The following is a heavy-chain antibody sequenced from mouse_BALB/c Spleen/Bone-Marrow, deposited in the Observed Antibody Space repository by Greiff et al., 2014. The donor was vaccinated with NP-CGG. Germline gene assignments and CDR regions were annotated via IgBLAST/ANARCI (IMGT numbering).Heavy chain of an antibody. Sequence: VQLQQPGSELVKPGASMNISCKASGYSFTGYTMNWVKQSHGKNLEWIGLINPDNGDTSCNQKFKGKATLTIDKSSSTAYMELLSLTSEDSAVYYCARYYRYDFDYWGQGTTLTVSS. CDR3: ARYYRYDFDY. D-gene: IGHD2-14*01. CDR1: GYSFTGYT. V-gene: IGHV1-18*01. J-gene: IGHJ2*01. CDR2: INPDNGDT.